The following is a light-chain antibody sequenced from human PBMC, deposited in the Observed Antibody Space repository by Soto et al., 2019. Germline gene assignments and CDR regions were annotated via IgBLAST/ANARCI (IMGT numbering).Light chain of an antibody. J-gene: IGKJ2*01. CDR2: GSS. CDR3: QQSYDTPDT. V-gene: IGKV1-39*01. CDR1: QTVNAF. Sequence: IQMTQSPSSLSASVGDRVTITCRASQTVNAFISWYQQQPGKAPSLLIYGSSTLQSGVPSRLSGSGSGTDFTLTISNLQPEDFESYFCQQSYDTPDTFGQGTKVDIK.